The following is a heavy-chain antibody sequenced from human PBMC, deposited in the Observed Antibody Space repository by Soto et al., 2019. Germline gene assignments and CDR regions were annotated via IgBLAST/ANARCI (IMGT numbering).Heavy chain of an antibody. CDR3: AREEGVGISPYYYYYGMDV. Sequence: PGGSLRLSCAASGFTFSSYGMHWVRQAPGKGLEWVAVIWYDGSNKYYADSVKGRFTISRDNSKNTLYLQMNSLRAEATAVYYCAREEGVGISPYYYYYGMDVWGQGTTVTVSS. D-gene: IGHD7-27*01. J-gene: IGHJ6*02. V-gene: IGHV3-33*01. CDR1: GFTFSSYG. CDR2: IWYDGSNK.